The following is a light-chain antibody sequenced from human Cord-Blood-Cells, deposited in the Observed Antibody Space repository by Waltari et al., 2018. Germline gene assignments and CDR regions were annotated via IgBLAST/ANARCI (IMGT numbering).Light chain of an antibody. CDR1: QSVSSY. CDR3: QQRSNWPPIT. V-gene: IGKV3-11*01. CDR2: DAS. Sequence: EIVLTQSPATLSLSPGERATLSCRPSQSVSSYLAWYQQKPGQAPRLLIYDASNRATGIPARFSGSVSGTDFTLTISSLEPEDFAVYYCQQRSNWPPITFGQGTRLEIK. J-gene: IGKJ5*01.